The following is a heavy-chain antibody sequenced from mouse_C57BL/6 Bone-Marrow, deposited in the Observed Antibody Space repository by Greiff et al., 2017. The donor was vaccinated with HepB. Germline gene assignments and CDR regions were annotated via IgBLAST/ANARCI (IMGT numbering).Heavy chain of an antibody. CDR3: ARDYGSSRFAY. V-gene: IGHV1-80*01. CDR1: GYAFSSYW. Sequence: QVQLKESGAELVKPGASVKISCKASGYAFSSYWMNWVKQRPGKGLEWIGQIYPGDGDTNYNGKLKGKATLTADKSSSTAYMQLSSLTSEDSAVYFCARDYGSSRFAYWGQGTLVTVSA. CDR2: IYPGDGDT. J-gene: IGHJ3*01. D-gene: IGHD1-1*01.